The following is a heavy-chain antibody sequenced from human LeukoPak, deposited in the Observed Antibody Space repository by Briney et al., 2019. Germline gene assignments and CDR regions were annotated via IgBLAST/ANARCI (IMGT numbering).Heavy chain of an antibody. CDR2: IYYSGST. V-gene: IGHV4-59*12. J-gene: IGHJ5*02. CDR3: ARRDSWYVYSSGWEPIWFDP. CDR1: GGSISSYY. Sequence: RPSETLSLTCTVSGGSISSYYWSWIRQPPGKGLEWIGYIYYSGSTNYNPSLKSRVTISVDTSKNQFSLKLSSVTAADTAVYYCARRDSWYVYSSGWEPIWFDPWGQGTLVTVSS. D-gene: IGHD6-19*01.